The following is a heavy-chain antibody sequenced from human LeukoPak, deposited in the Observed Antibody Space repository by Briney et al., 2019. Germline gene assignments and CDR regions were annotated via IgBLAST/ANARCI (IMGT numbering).Heavy chain of an antibody. Sequence: ASVKVSCKASGYTFTSYGISWVRQAPGQGLEWMGWISAYNGNTNYAQKLQGRVTITTDTSTSTAYMELRSLRSDDTAVYYCASPSLLWFGDDYYYYGMDVWGQGTTVTVSS. V-gene: IGHV1-18*01. J-gene: IGHJ6*02. CDR1: GYTFTSYG. CDR2: ISAYNGNT. CDR3: ASPSLLWFGDDYYYYGMDV. D-gene: IGHD3-10*01.